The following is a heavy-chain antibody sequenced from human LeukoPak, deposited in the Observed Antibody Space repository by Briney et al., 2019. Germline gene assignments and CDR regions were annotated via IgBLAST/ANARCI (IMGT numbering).Heavy chain of an antibody. Sequence: HSGGSLRLSCAASGFTFSTYGMHWVRQAPGKGLEWVAVIWYDGSKKYYADSVKGRFTISRDNSKNTLYLQMNSLRAEDTAVYYCARDCPNPNIAAAGTVPVLDYWGQGTLVTVSS. D-gene: IGHD6-13*01. J-gene: IGHJ4*02. CDR1: GFTFSTYG. CDR3: ARDCPNPNIAAAGTVPVLDY. V-gene: IGHV3-33*01. CDR2: IWYDGSKK.